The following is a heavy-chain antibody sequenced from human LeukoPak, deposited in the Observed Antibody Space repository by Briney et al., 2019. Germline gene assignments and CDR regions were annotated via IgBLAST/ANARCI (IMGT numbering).Heavy chain of an antibody. J-gene: IGHJ3*02. CDR2: MNPNSGNT. V-gene: IGHV1-8*01. CDR1: GYTFTSYD. D-gene: IGHD2-15*01. CDR3: ARGPLLLRAFDI. Sequence: GASVKVSCKASGYTFTSYDINWVRQAPGQGLEWMGWMNPNSGNTGYAQKFQGRVTMTRNTSISTAYMELSSLRSEDTAVYYCARGPLLLRAFDIWGQGTMVTVSS.